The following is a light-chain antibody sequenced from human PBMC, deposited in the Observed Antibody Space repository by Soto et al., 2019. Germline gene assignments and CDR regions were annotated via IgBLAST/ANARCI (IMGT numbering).Light chain of an antibody. CDR3: SSYAGSNSFG. CDR1: SSDVGGYNS. Sequence: QSALTQPPSASGSPGQSVTISCTGTSSDVGGYNSVSWYQQHPGKAPKLMIYEVSKRPSGVPDRFSGSKSGNTASLTVSGLQADDEADYYCSSYAGSNSFGFGTGTKVTVL. CDR2: EVS. V-gene: IGLV2-8*01. J-gene: IGLJ1*01.